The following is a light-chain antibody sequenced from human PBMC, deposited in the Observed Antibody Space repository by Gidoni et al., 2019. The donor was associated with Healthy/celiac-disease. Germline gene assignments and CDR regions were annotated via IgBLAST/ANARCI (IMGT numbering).Light chain of an antibody. J-gene: IGLJ2*01. CDR3: SSYTSSSTLV. Sequence: QSALTQPASVSGSPGPSITISCTGTSSDVGSYNYVSWSQQHPGKAPKLMSYEVSTRPSGVSNRFSGSKSGNTASLTISGLQAEDEADYYCSSYTSSSTLVFGGGTKLTVL. CDR2: EVS. CDR1: SSDVGSYNY. V-gene: IGLV2-14*01.